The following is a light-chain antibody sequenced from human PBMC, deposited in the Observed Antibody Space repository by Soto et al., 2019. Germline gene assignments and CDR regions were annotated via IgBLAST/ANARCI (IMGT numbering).Light chain of an antibody. J-gene: IGLJ3*02. CDR3: TSYAGSRNLV. Sequence: SALTQPPSASGSPGQSVTISCTGTSSDVGGYNSVSWYQQHPGRAPKLLIYEVNKRPSGVPDRFSASKSDNTASLTVSGLQAEDEADYYCTSYAGSRNLVFGGGTQLTVL. CDR1: SSDVGGYNS. CDR2: EVN. V-gene: IGLV2-8*01.